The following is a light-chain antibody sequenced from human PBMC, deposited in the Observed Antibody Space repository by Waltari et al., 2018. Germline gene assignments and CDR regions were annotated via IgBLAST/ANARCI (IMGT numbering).Light chain of an antibody. CDR2: GAS. CDR3: QHYVRLPVT. Sequence: EIVLTQSPGTLSLSPGERATLSCRASQSISGALAWYQQKPGQAPRLLIHGASNRATSIPDRFSGSGSGTEFSLTVSRLEPEDFAVYYCQHYVRLPVTFGQGTRVEI. J-gene: IGKJ1*01. V-gene: IGKV3-20*01. CDR1: QSISGA.